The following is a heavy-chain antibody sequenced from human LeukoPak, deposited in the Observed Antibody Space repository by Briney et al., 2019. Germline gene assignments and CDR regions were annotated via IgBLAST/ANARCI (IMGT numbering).Heavy chain of an antibody. J-gene: IGHJ4*02. CDR2: INHSGST. V-gene: IGHV4-34*01. Sequence: SETLSLTCAVYGGSFSGYYWSWIRQPPGKGLEWIGEINHSGSTNYNPSLKSRVTISVDTSKNQFSLKLSSVTAADTAVYYCARGRLFCSSTSCSGLHFDYWGQGTLVTVSS. CDR3: ARGRLFCSSTSCSGLHFDY. CDR1: GGSFSGYY. D-gene: IGHD2-2*01.